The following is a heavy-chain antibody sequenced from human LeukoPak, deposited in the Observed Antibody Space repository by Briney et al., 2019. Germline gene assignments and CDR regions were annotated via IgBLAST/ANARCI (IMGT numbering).Heavy chain of an antibody. J-gene: IGHJ6*02. CDR3: ARAAHGSGTVHYALDV. D-gene: IGHD3-10*01. CDR1: GFTFSSYD. CDR2: IWYDGSKK. Sequence: GRSLRLSCAASGFTFSSYDMNWVRQAPGKGLEWVTVIWYDGSKKYYADSVKGRFTISRDNSEKTLYLQMNSLRAEDTAVYYCARAAHGSGTVHYALDVWGQGTTVTVSS. V-gene: IGHV3-33*08.